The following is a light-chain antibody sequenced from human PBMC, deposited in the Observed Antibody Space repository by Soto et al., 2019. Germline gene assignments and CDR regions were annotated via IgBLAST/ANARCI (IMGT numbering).Light chain of an antibody. J-gene: IGLJ3*02. CDR1: SSDVGGFDF. CDR3: CLYTASYSV. Sequence: QSALTQPRSVSGSPGQSVAISCTATSSDVGGFDFVSWYQQHPGKAPKLVIYDVSKRPSGVPDRISGSRSGDTASLTISGLQAEDEADYYCCLYTASYSVFGGGTKVTVL. CDR2: DVS. V-gene: IGLV2-11*01.